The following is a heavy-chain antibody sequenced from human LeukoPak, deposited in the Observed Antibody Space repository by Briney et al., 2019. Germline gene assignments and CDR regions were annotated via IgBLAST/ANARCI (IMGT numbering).Heavy chain of an antibody. CDR1: GFTFSSYS. J-gene: IGHJ4*02. V-gene: IGHV3-48*01. CDR3: AREIRGYYDSSGYHDY. Sequence: GGSLRLSCAASGFTFSSYSMNWVRQAPGKGLEWVSYISSSSSTIYYADSVKGRFTISRDNAKNSLYLQMNSLRAEDTAVYYCAREIRGYYDSSGYHDYWGQGTLVTVSS. D-gene: IGHD3-22*01. CDR2: ISSSSSTI.